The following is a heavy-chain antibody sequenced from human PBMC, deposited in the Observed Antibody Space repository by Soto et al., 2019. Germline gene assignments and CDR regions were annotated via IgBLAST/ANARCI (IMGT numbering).Heavy chain of an antibody. D-gene: IGHD3-10*01. CDR1: GYTFTTYA. CDR3: ARSRVRGGHYFDY. CDR2: INTGNGNT. Sequence: QVQVVQSGAEVKKPGASVKVSCKASGYTFTTYAIHWVRQAPGQSLEWMGWINTGNGNTYYSQKMQARVTITRDTSSSTAYMELSRLRSEDTAVYYCARSRVRGGHYFDYWGQGALVTVSS. J-gene: IGHJ4*02. V-gene: IGHV1-3*04.